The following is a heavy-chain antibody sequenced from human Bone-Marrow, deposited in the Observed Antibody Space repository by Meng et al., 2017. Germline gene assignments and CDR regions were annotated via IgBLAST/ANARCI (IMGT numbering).Heavy chain of an antibody. CDR2: ISYDGSFT. D-gene: IGHD5-18*01. V-gene: IGHV3-30*04. J-gene: IGHJ4*01. Sequence: GESLKISCAASGSTFSSHAMHWVRQAPGKGLEWVAVISYDGSFTYYADSVKGRFIISRDNAKNSLYLQMNNLRAEDTAVYYCAIEGGYGRLDYWGQGTVVTVSS. CDR1: GSTFSSHA. CDR3: AIEGGYGRLDY.